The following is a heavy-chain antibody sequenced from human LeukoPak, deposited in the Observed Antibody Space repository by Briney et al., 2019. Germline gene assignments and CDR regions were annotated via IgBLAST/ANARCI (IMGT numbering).Heavy chain of an antibody. J-gene: IGHJ5*02. Sequence: KPSETLSLTCAVYGGSFSGHYWSWIRQPPGKGLEWIGEINHSGSTNYNPSLKSRVTISVDTSKNQFSLKLSSVTAADTAVYYCARGNRGSRINIIAAAGWFDPWGQGTLVTVSS. D-gene: IGHD6-13*01. CDR2: INHSGST. CDR1: GGSFSGHY. CDR3: ARGNRGSRINIIAAAGWFDP. V-gene: IGHV4-34*01.